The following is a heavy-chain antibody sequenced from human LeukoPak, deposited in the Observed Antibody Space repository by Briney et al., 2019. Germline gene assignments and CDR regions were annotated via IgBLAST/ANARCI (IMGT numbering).Heavy chain of an antibody. CDR3: ARGLSRGRYSSGWSGYGMDV. J-gene: IGHJ6*02. CDR2: MNPNSGNT. D-gene: IGHD6-19*01. V-gene: IGHV1-8*01. Sequence: GASVKVSCKASGYTFTSYDINWVRQATGQGLEWMGWMNPNSGNTGYAQKFQGRVTMTRNTSISTAYMELSSLRSEDTAVYYCARGLSRGRYSSGWSGYGMDVWGQGTTVTVSS. CDR1: GYTFTSYD.